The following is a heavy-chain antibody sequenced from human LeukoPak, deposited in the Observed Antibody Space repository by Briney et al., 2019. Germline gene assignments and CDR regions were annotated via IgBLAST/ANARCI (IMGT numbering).Heavy chain of an antibody. V-gene: IGHV4-59*01. Sequence: ASETLSLTCTVSGGSISSYYWSWIRQPPGKGLEWIGYIYYSGSTNYNPSLKSRVTISVDTSKNQFSLKLSSVTAADTAVYYCAGYYDILTGYQGYPPDDAFDIWGQGTMVTVSS. CDR3: AGYYDILTGYQGYPPDDAFDI. CDR1: GGSISSYY. CDR2: IYYSGST. J-gene: IGHJ3*02. D-gene: IGHD3-9*01.